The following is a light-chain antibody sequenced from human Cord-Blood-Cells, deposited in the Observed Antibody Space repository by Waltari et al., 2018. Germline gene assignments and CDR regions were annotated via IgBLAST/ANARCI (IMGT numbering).Light chain of an antibody. CDR2: EGS. J-gene: IGLJ3*02. CDR1: SSDVGSYNL. CDR3: CSYAGSSTWV. Sequence: QSALTQPASVSGSPGQSITISCTGTSSDVGSYNLVSWYQQHPGKAPKLMIYEGSKRPSGVSNRFSCSKSGNTASLTISVLQVEDEADYYCCSYAGSSTWVFGGGTKLTVL. V-gene: IGLV2-23*01.